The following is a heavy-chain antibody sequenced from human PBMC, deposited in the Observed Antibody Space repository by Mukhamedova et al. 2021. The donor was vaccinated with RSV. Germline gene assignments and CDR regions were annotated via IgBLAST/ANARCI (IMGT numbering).Heavy chain of an antibody. D-gene: IGHD2-8*01. Sequence: IKEDGSEKHYGDSVRGHLTISRDNAKSSLYLQMTNLRAEDTAVYYCVRDFDYRGTNSYQDWFASWGQGTLVAVSS. CDR2: IKEDGSEK. J-gene: IGHJ5*01. V-gene: IGHV3-7*01. CDR3: VRDFDYRGTNSYQDWFAS.